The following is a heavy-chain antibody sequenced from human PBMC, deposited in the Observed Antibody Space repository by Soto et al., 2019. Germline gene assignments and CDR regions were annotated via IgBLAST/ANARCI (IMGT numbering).Heavy chain of an antibody. V-gene: IGHV3-53*04. CDR2: IYSGGST. CDR3: ARDIRMTMVRGAYEYYYYMDV. CDR1: GFTVSSNY. J-gene: IGHJ6*03. D-gene: IGHD3-10*01. Sequence: PGGSLRLSCAASGFTVSSNYMSWVRQAPGKGLEWVSVIYSGGSTYYADSVKGRFTISRHNSKNTLYLQMNSLRAEDTAVYYCARDIRMTMVRGAYEYYYYMDVWGKGITVTVSS.